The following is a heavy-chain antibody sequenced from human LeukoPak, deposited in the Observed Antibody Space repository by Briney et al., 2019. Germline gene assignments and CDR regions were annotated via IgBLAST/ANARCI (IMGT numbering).Heavy chain of an antibody. D-gene: IGHD6-13*01. Sequence: GRSLRLSCAASGFTFSSYGMHWVRQAPGKGLEWVAVIWYDGSNKYYADSVKGRFTISRDNSKNTLYLQMNSLRAGDTAVYYCARDPTTYSSSWYRFSYYYYGMDVWGQGTTVTVSS. CDR3: ARDPTTYSSSWYRFSYYYYGMDV. CDR1: GFTFSSYG. CDR2: IWYDGSNK. V-gene: IGHV3-33*01. J-gene: IGHJ6*02.